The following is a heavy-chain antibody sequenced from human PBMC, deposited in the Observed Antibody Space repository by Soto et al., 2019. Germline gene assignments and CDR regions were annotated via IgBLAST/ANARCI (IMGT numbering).Heavy chain of an antibody. CDR2: IYYSGST. J-gene: IGHJ4*02. V-gene: IGHV4-59*08. D-gene: IGHD1-1*01. CDR1: GGSISSYY. Sequence: PSETLSLTCTVSGGSISSYYWSWIRQPPGKGLEWIGYIYYSGSTNYNPSLKSRVTISVDTSKNQFSLKLSSVTAADTAVYYCARQQSGQLEQNCCDYWGQGTLVSVSS. CDR3: ARQQSGQLEQNCCDY.